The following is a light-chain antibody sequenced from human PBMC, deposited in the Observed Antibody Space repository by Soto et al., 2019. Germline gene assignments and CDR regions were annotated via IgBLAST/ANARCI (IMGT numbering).Light chain of an antibody. J-gene: IGLJ1*01. CDR2: DFS. Sequence: QSVLTQPASVSGSPGQSITISCTGTRSDVGGYNYVSWYQQHSGKVPKLMIFDFSSRPSGVSNRFSGSKSGNTASLTISGLQAEDEADYYCSSYSSRSTLVFGTGTEVTVL. V-gene: IGLV2-14*01. CDR1: RSDVGGYNY. CDR3: SSYSSRSTLV.